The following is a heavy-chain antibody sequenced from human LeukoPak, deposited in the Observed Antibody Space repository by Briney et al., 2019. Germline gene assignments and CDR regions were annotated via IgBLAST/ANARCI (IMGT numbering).Heavy chain of an antibody. Sequence: KTSETLSLTCTVSGRSISSYYWSWIRQPPGKGLEWIGYIYYSGSTNYNPSLKSRVTISVDTSKNQFSLKLSSVTAADTAVYYCARANYYDSSGYFDYWGQGTLVTVSS. V-gene: IGHV4-59*01. CDR1: GRSISSYY. J-gene: IGHJ4*02. D-gene: IGHD3-22*01. CDR2: IYYSGST. CDR3: ARANYYDSSGYFDY.